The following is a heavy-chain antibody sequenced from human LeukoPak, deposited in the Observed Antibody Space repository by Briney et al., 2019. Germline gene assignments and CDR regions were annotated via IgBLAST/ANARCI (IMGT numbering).Heavy chain of an antibody. V-gene: IGHV5-51*01. CDR1: GYTFSTYW. D-gene: IGHD5-24*01. CDR3: ARPAKMATITAFDY. J-gene: IGHJ4*02. CDR2: IYPSDSET. Sequence: GESLEISCKASGYTFSTYWIAWVRQMPGKGLEWMGIIYPSDSETRYSPSFQGQVTISADKSISTAYLQWSSLKASDTAMYYCARPAKMATITAFDYWGQGTLVTVSS.